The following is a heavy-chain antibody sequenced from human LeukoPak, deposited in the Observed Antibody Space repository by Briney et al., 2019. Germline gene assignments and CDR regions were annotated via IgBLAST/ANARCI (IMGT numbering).Heavy chain of an antibody. CDR3: ARARANIRFLEWLFDY. CDR2: INHSGST. D-gene: IGHD3-3*01. CDR1: GGSFSGYY. V-gene: IGHV4-34*01. Sequence: PSETLSLTCAVYGGSFSGYYWSWIRQPPGKGLEWIGEINHSGSTNYNPSLKSRVTISVDTSKNQFSLKLSSVTAADTAVYYCARARANIRFLEWLFDYWGQGTLVTVSS. J-gene: IGHJ4*02.